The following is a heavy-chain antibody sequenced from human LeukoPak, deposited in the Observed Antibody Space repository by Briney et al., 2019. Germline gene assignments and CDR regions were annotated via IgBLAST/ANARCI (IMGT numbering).Heavy chain of an antibody. D-gene: IGHD1-26*01. CDR1: GYSFTSYR. Sequence: TGESLKISCKGSGYSFTSYRIGWVRQMPGKGLEWMGIIYPGDSDTRYSPSFQGQVTISADKSISTAYLQWSSLKASDTAMYYCARPRGSYYSAFDIWGQGTMVTVSS. J-gene: IGHJ3*02. CDR2: IYPGDSDT. CDR3: ARPRGSYYSAFDI. V-gene: IGHV5-51*01.